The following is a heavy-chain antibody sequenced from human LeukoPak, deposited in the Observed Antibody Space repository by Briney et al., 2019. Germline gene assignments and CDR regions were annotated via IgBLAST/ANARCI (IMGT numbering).Heavy chain of an antibody. D-gene: IGHD6-6*01. CDR2: ISGSGGST. J-gene: IGHJ4*02. CDR1: GFTFSSYA. V-gene: IGHV3-23*01. CDR3: AKGVGAARPTRMVYFDY. Sequence: GGSLRLSCAASGFTFSSYAMSWVRQAPGKGLEWVSAISGSGGSTYHADSVKGRFTISRDNSKNTLYLQMNSLRAEGTAVYYCAKGVGAARPTRMVYFDYWGQGTLVTVSS.